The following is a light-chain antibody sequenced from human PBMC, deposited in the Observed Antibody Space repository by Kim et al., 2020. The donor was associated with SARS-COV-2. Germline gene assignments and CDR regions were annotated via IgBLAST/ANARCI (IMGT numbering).Light chain of an antibody. CDR3: QSSDSMYGV. V-gene: IGLV6-57*04. J-gene: IGLJ2*01. Sequence: NFMLTQPHSVSESPGKTVTISCTRSSGSIATSYVRWYQQRPGSAPTTVIYEYNQRPSGVPDRFSGSIDSSSNSASLTISGLKTEDEADYYCQSSDSMYGVFGGGTQLTVL. CDR1: SGSIATSY. CDR2: EYN.